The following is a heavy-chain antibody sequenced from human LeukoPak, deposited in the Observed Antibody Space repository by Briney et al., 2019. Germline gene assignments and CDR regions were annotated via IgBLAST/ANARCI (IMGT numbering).Heavy chain of an antibody. CDR2: ISGSGGAT. CDR3: AKAQSYYYDTSGYYCYFDY. D-gene: IGHD3-22*01. CDR1: GFTFSSYA. V-gene: IGHV3-23*01. Sequence: GGSLRLSCAASGFTFSSYAMSWVRQAPGKGLEWVSGISGSGGATYHADSVKGRFTISRDNSGNTLHLQMNSLRAEDTAIYYCAKAQSYYYDTSGYYCYFDYWGQGTLVTVSS. J-gene: IGHJ4*02.